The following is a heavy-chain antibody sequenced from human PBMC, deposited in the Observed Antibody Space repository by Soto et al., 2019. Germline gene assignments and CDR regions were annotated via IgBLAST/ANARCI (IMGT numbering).Heavy chain of an antibody. CDR3: ARTRSAWSDFHYYSLDV. J-gene: IGHJ6*02. CDR1: GFTFNSYG. CDR2: ISYDSTKT. D-gene: IGHD1-26*01. Sequence: QVQLVESGGGVVQPGRSLRLSCAASGFTFNSYGMHWVRQGPGNGLEWVAFISYDSTKTYYADSVKGRFTISSDNSNGALYVKMNSLTGEDTAVYYCARTRSAWSDFHYYSLDVRGQGTTVTVSS. V-gene: IGHV3-30*03.